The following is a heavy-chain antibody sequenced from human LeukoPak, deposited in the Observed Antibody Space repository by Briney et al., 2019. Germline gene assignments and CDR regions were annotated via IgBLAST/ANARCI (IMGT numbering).Heavy chain of an antibody. CDR2: IIPTFGTA. CDR1: GGTFSSYA. J-gene: IGHJ3*02. D-gene: IGHD6-6*01. Sequence: ASVKVSCKASGGTFSSYAISWVRQAPGQGLERMGGIIPTFGTANYAQKFQGRVTITTDESTSTAYMELSSLRSEDTAVYYCAREGSSFAFDIWGQGTMVTVSS. V-gene: IGHV1-69*05. CDR3: AREGSSFAFDI.